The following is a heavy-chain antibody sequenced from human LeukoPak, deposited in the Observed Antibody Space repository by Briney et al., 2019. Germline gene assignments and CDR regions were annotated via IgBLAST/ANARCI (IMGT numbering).Heavy chain of an antibody. J-gene: IGHJ4*02. CDR3: ARVIRSYYYDSSGYYYLDY. Sequence: SETLSLTCTVSGGSISSSSYYWGWIRQPPGKGLEWIGSIYYSGSTYYNPSLKSRVTISADTSKNQFSLKLSSVTAADTAVYYCARVIRSYYYDSSGYYYLDYWGQGTLVTVSS. CDR2: IYYSGST. V-gene: IGHV4-39*07. CDR1: GGSISSSSYY. D-gene: IGHD3-22*01.